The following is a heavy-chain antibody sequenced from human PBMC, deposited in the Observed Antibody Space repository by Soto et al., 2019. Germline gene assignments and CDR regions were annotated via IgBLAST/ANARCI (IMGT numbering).Heavy chain of an antibody. J-gene: IGHJ4*02. D-gene: IGHD6-19*01. Sequence: GGSLRLSCAASGFTFDDHGMSWVRQAPGKGLEWVSGINWNGGSTGYADSVKGRFTISRDNAKNSLYLQMNSLRAGDTALYYCASDRGSGWPNALDYWGQGTLVTVSS. CDR1: GFTFDDHG. V-gene: IGHV3-20*04. CDR2: INWNGGST. CDR3: ASDRGSGWPNALDY.